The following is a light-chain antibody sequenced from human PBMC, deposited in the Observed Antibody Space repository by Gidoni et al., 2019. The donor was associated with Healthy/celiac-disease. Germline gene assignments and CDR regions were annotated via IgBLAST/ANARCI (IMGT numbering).Light chain of an antibody. CDR3: QSYGSTSWV. J-gene: IGLJ1*01. Sequence: LLHSVSESPGMTVTISCTRSTGHIACNYVQWYQQRPGRAPTTVIFEDNQRTTGVPDRFSGSIDSSSSAASLTISGLKAEDEADYCCQSYGSTSWVFGGGTKVTVL. CDR2: EDN. CDR1: TGHIACNY. V-gene: IGLV6-57*04.